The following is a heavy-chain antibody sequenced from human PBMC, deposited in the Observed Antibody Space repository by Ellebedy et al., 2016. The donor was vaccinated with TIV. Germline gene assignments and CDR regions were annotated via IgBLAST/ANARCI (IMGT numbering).Heavy chain of an antibody. J-gene: IGHJ4*02. CDR1: GFIVSTNH. D-gene: IGHD3-10*01. CDR2: GYT. CDR3: AKGSFPFGDKSERICSFQY. V-gene: IGHV3-53*04. Sequence: PGGSLRLSCTASGFIVSTNHMSWVRQAPGKGLEWVGGYTNYADSVKGRFTISTHNSRNTLYLQMTNLRTEDTAVYYCAKGSFPFGDKSERICSFQYWGQGTLVTVSS.